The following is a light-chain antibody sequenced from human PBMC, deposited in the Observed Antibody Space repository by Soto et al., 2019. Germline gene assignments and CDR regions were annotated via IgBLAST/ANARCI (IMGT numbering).Light chain of an antibody. CDR1: HGIGSW. CDR3: QQTMSFRFA. Sequence: DIQMTQSPSSVSASVGDGVTITCRASHGIGSWLAWYQQKPGKAPKLLISAASTLQSGVPSRFSGSGSGTDFTLTINGRQPEDSASYYGQQTMSFRFAFGGGTKV. J-gene: IGKJ4*01. V-gene: IGKV1D-12*01. CDR2: AAS.